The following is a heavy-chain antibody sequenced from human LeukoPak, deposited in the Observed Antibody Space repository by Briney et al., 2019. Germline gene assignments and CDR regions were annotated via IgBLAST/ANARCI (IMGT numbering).Heavy chain of an antibody. D-gene: IGHD3-16*01. CDR3: AKNKDYGDRAYYFDY. Sequence: GGSLRLSCAASGFTFSSYEMNWVRQAPGKGLEWVSYISSSGSTIYYADSVKGRFTISRDNSKNTLYLQMNSLRAEDTAIYYCAKNKDYGDRAYYFDYWGQGTLVTVSS. CDR2: ISSSGSTI. J-gene: IGHJ4*02. V-gene: IGHV3-48*03. CDR1: GFTFSSYE.